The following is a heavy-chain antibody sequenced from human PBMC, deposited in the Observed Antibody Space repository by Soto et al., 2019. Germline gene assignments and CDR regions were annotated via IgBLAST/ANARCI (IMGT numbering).Heavy chain of an antibody. V-gene: IGHV3-30*09. D-gene: IGHD6-13*01. Sequence: QVQLVESGGGVVQPGRSLRLSCAASGFTFSSYAIHWVRQAPGKGLEWVAVISYDGINKYYADSVKGRFAISRDNSKNPLYLQMKSLRAEDAAVYCCARDRRAAAGTGYFQHWGQGTLVTVSS. CDR3: ARDRRAAAGTGYFQH. J-gene: IGHJ1*01. CDR1: GFTFSSYA. CDR2: ISYDGINK.